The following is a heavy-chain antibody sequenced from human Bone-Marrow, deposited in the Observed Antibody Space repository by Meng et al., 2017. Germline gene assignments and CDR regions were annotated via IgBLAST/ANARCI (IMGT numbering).Heavy chain of an antibody. J-gene: IGHJ5*02. CDR2: INHSGST. V-gene: IGHV4-34*01. CDR3: ARDLPYASGAGGFDP. CDR1: GGSFSGYY. Sequence: QVQLQESGPGLVNPSGTLSLTCAVYGGSFSGYYWSWIRQPPGKGLEWIGEINHSGSTNYNPSLKSRVTISVDTSKNQFSLKLSSVTAADTAVYYCARDLPYASGAGGFDPWGQGTPVTVSS. D-gene: IGHD3-10*01.